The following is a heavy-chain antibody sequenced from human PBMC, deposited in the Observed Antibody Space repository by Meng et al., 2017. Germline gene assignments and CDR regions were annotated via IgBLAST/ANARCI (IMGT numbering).Heavy chain of an antibody. D-gene: IGHD1-26*01. V-gene: IGHV3-NL1*01. CDR3: ARGGSYYSY. J-gene: IGHJ4*02. Sequence: QGELVGFGGGVVQPGRSLRISCAASGFTFSSYGMHWVRQAPGKGLEWVSVIYSGGSTYYADSVKGRFTISRDNSKNTLYLQMNSLRAEDTAVYYCARGGSYYSYWGQGTLVTVSS. CDR2: IYSGGST. CDR1: GFTFSSYG.